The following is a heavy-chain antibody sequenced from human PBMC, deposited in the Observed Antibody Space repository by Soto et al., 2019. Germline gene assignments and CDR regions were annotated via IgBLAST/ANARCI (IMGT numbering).Heavy chain of an antibody. Sequence: GGSLRLSCAASGFTFSSYAMHWVRQAPGKGLEWVAVISYDGSNKYYADSVKGRFTISRDNSKNTLYLQMNSLRAEDTAVYYCAREYCSSTSCLAFDAFDIWGQGTMVTVSS. CDR2: ISYDGSNK. V-gene: IGHV3-30-3*01. D-gene: IGHD2-2*01. J-gene: IGHJ3*02. CDR1: GFTFSSYA. CDR3: AREYCSSTSCLAFDAFDI.